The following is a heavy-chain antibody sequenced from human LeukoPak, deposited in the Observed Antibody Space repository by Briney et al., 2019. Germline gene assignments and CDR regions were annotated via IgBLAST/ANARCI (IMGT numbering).Heavy chain of an antibody. CDR1: GGTFSSYA. V-gene: IGHV1-8*03. J-gene: IGHJ5*02. Sequence: ASVKVSCKASGGTFSSYAISWVRQAPGQGLEWMGWMNPNSGNTGYAQKFQGRVTITRNTSISTAYMELSSLRSEDTAVYYCARGQGVIAARPSWFDPWGQGTLVTVSS. D-gene: IGHD6-6*01. CDR2: MNPNSGNT. CDR3: ARGQGVIAARPSWFDP.